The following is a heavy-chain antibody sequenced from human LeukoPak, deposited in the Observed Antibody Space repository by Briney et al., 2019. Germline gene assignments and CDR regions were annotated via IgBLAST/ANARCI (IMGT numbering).Heavy chain of an antibody. CDR2: IKSKTDGGTR. CDR3: TTFDYAAFLI. V-gene: IGHV3-15*01. D-gene: IGHD4/OR15-4a*01. CDR1: GFTSSNAW. J-gene: IGHJ3*02. Sequence: GGSLRLSCAVSGFTSSNAWMSWVRQAPGKGRGGVGRIKSKTDGGTRDYAAPVKGRFTISRDDSKNTLYLQMNSLKTEDTAVYYCTTFDYAAFLIWGQGTMVTVSS.